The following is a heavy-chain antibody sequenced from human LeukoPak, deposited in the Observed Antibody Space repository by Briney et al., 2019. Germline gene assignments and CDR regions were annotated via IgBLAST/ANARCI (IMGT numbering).Heavy chain of an antibody. CDR2: IHSDGTIT. CDR1: GFVFSNYW. CDR3: ARGAVAASYYFDS. J-gene: IGHJ4*02. V-gene: IGHV3-74*01. D-gene: IGHD6-19*01. Sequence: PGGSLRLSCAASGFVFSNYWMHWVRQAPGKGLVLVSRIHSDGTITNYADAVKGRLTISRDNAKNTLYLQVSSLTAEDTAIYYCARGAVAASYYFDSWGQGTLVTVSS.